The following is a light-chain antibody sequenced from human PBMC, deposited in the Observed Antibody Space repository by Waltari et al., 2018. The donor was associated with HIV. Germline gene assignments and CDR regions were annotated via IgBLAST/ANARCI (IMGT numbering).Light chain of an antibody. CDR1: SSDIAYFDY. CDR3: QAWDSSTAFYV. Sequence: QSALTQPRSVSGSPGQSVTISCTGTSSDIAYFDYVSWYQQYPGKAPKVIIYEVSQRPSGVPDRFTASKSGITASLTISGLQDEDEADYYCQAWDSSTAFYVFGTGTKVTVL. V-gene: IGLV2-11*01. J-gene: IGLJ1*01. CDR2: EVS.